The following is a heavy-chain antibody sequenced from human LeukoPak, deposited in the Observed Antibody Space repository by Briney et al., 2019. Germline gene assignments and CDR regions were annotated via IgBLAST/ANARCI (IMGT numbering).Heavy chain of an antibody. CDR3: SGLPSSGWNYVFY. CDR1: GGSISPYY. CDR2: IYYSGST. V-gene: IGHV4-59*08. J-gene: IGHJ4*02. D-gene: IGHD6-19*01. Sequence: SETLSLTCTVSGGSISPYYWSWSRQPPGKGLEWIGYIYYSGSTNYNPSLKSRGTTSVYPSKDKYSLKRTSVTAADTAVDYRSGLPSSGWNYVFYWGQGTLVTVSS.